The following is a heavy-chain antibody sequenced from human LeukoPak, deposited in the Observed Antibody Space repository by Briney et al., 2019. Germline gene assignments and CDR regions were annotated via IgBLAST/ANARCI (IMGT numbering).Heavy chain of an antibody. Sequence: PSQTLSLTCTVSGGSISSGGYYWSWIRQPPGKGLEWIGYIYHSGSTYYNPSLKSRVTISVDRSKNQFSLKLSSVTAADTAVYYCARDRFYYGGNGADTHAFDIWGQGTMVTVSS. CDR2: IYHSGST. CDR1: GGSISSGGYY. CDR3: ARDRFYYGGNGADTHAFDI. J-gene: IGHJ3*02. V-gene: IGHV4-30-2*01. D-gene: IGHD4-23*01.